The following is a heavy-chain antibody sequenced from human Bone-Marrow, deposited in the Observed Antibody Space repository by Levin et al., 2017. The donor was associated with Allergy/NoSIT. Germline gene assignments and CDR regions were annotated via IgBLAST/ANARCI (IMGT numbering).Heavy chain of an antibody. CDR3: ARETRYDILTGLSSYGMDV. Sequence: GESLKISCAASGFTFSDYWMSWVRQTPGKGLEWVANIKQNGGEQFYVDSVKGRFTISRDNAKNSLYLQMDSLRAEDTAVDYCARETRYDILTGLSSYGMDVWGQGTTVTVSS. CDR1: GFTFSDYW. J-gene: IGHJ6*02. V-gene: IGHV3-7*01. CDR2: IKQNGGEQ. D-gene: IGHD3-9*01.